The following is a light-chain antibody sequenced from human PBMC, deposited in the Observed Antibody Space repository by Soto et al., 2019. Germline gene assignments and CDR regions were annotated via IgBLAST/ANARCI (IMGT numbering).Light chain of an antibody. CDR2: EVS. J-gene: IGLJ1*01. V-gene: IGLV2-14*01. Sequence: QSFLTQPASVSGSPAQSITISCTGTSSDVCGYDYFSWYQQHPGKPPKLMLYEVSNRRSGVSNRFSGSKSGHTASLTISGRQAEDAADYYSASYTRSXAYVVGTATKVXV. CDR1: SSDVCGYDY. CDR3: ASYTRSXAYV.